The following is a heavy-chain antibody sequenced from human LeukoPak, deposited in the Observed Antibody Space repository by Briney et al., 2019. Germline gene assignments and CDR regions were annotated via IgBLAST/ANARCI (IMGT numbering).Heavy chain of an antibody. CDR3: ARYYGSGSVGGFDY. V-gene: IGHV3-33*08. CDR1: GFTFSGYG. J-gene: IGHJ4*02. CDR2: IWYDGSNE. Sequence: PGGSLRLSCAASGFTFSGYGMHWVRQAPGKGLEWVAVIWYDGSNEYYTDSVKGRFTISRDNSKNTLSLQMNSLRAEDTAVYYCARYYGSGSVGGFDYWGQGTLVTVSS. D-gene: IGHD3-10*01.